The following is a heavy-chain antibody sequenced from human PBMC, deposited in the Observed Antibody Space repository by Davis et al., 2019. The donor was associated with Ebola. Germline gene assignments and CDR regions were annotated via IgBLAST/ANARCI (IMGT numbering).Heavy chain of an antibody. CDR3: AKQESLYGSSDY. J-gene: IGHJ4*02. D-gene: IGHD3-22*01. Sequence: GESLKISCQGSGYSLTTYWIAWVRQTPAKGLEWMGIIYPGDSDTRYSPSFEGQVTISVDRSISTAYLQWSSLKASDTAMYYCAKQESLYGSSDYWGQGTLVTVSS. V-gene: IGHV5-51*01. CDR1: GYSLTTYW. CDR2: IYPGDSDT.